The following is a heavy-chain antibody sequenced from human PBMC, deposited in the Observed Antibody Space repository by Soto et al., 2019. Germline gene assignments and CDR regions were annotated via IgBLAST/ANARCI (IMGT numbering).Heavy chain of an antibody. CDR1: GGSISSSSYY. D-gene: IGHD5-12*01. CDR3: ARHHRRGVATIGNWFDP. V-gene: IGHV4-39*01. Sequence: SETLSLTYTVSGGSISSSSYYWGWIRQPPGKGLEWIGSIYYSGSTYYNPSLKSRVTISVDTSKNQFSLKLSSVTAADTAVYYCARHHRRGVATIGNWFDPWGQGALVTVSS. J-gene: IGHJ5*02. CDR2: IYYSGST.